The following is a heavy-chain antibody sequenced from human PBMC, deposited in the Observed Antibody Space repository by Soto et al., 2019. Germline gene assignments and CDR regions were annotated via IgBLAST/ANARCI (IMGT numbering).Heavy chain of an antibody. J-gene: IGHJ5*02. CDR2: ISGSGGST. Sequence: EVQLLESGGGLVQPGGSLRLSCAASGFTFSSYAMSWVRQAPGKGLEGVSAISGSGGSTYYADSVKGRFTISRDNSKNTLDLKVKSLRAEDTAVYYCAKRGFDPWGQGTLVTVSS. V-gene: IGHV3-23*01. CDR3: AKRGFDP. CDR1: GFTFSSYA.